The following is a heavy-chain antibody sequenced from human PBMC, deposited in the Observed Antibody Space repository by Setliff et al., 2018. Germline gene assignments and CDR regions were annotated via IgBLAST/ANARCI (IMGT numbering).Heavy chain of an antibody. CDR2: IYYSGST. V-gene: IGHV4-59*08. J-gene: IGHJ4*02. Sequence: NPSETLSLTCTVSGGSISSYYWSWIRQPPGKGLEWIGYIYYSGSTNYNPSLKSRVTISVDTSKNQFSLKLSSVTAADTAVYYCARGTSGYLSYWGQGTLVTVSS. CDR3: ARGTSGYLSY. D-gene: IGHD3-22*01. CDR1: GGSISSYY.